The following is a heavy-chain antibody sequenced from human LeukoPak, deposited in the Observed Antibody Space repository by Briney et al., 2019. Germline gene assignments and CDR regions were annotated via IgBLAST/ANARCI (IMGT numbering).Heavy chain of an antibody. D-gene: IGHD3-10*01. J-gene: IGHJ4*02. CDR2: INPNSGGT. V-gene: IGHV1-2*02. CDR3: ARDHYGSGSYYKDKGRFDY. Sequence: ASVKVSCKASGYTFTGYYVHWVRQAPGQGLEWMGWINPNSGGTNYAQKFQGRVTMTRDTSISTAYMELSRLRSDDTAVYYCARDHYGSGSYYKDKGRFDYWGQGTLVTVSS. CDR1: GYTFTGYY.